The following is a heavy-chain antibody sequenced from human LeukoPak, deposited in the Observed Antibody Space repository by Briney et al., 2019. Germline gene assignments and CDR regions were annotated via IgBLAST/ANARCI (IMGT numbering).Heavy chain of an antibody. V-gene: IGHV4-39*07. D-gene: IGHD1-1*01. CDR1: GGSISSNSYY. J-gene: IGHJ4*02. CDR3: ARGLERRELDY. Sequence: SETLSLTCIVSGGSISSNSYYWGWIRQPPGKGLEWIGSIYYSGSTYYNPSLKSRVTISVDTSKNQFSLKLSSVTAADTAVYYCARGLERRELDYWGQGTLVTVSS. CDR2: IYYSGST.